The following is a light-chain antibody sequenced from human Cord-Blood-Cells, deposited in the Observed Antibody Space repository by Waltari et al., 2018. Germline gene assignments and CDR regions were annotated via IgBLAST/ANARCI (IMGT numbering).Light chain of an antibody. V-gene: IGKV3-11*01. CDR3: QQRSNWPPWT. CDR2: DAS. J-gene: IGKJ1*01. Sequence: IVLTQSPATLSLSPGERATLSCRASQSVSSYLAWYQQKPGQAPRLRIYDASNRATGIPARFSGSGSGTDFTLTISSLEPEEFAVYYCQQRSNWPPWTFGQGTKVEIK. CDR1: QSVSSY.